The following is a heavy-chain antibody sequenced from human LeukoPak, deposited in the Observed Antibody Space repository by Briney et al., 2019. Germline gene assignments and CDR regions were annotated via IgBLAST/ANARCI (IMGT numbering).Heavy chain of an antibody. D-gene: IGHD3-22*01. J-gene: IGHJ4*02. CDR2: ISAYNGNT. V-gene: IGHV1-18*01. CDR1: GGTFSSYA. Sequence: ASVKVSCKASGGTFSSYAISWVRQAPAQGLEWMGWISAYNGNTNYAQKLQGRVTMTTDTSTSTAYMELRSLRSDDTAVYYCARDEPSYYDSSGYYPNDYWGQGTLVTVSS. CDR3: ARDEPSYYDSSGYYPNDY.